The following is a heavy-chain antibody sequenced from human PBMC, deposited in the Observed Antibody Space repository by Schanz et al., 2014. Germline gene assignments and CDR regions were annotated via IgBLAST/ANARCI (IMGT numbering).Heavy chain of an antibody. CDR1: GLIFSDYA. V-gene: IGHV3-23*04. CDR3: AKGRFGELSAFDI. CDR2: ISGGGGTT. Sequence: EVQLVQSGGGLVQPGGSLKLSCAASGLIFSDYAMCWVRQAPGKGLEWVSAISGGGGTTYYTDSAKGRFTISRDNSKSTLYVEMNSLRAEDTAVYYCAKGRFGELSAFDIWGQGTMVTVSS. J-gene: IGHJ3*02. D-gene: IGHD3-10*01.